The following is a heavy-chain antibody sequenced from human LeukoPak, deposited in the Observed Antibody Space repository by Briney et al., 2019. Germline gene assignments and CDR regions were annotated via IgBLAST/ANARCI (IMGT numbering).Heavy chain of an antibody. CDR3: AKGGEICSGGSCSPGY. CDR1: GFIFSSYG. Sequence: GRSLRLSCAASGFIFSSYGMHWVRQAPGKGLEWVAVLSSDGSNKYYTDSVKGRLTISRDNSKDTLYLQMNSLRVEDTALYYCAKGGEICSGGSCSPGYWGQGTLVTVSS. D-gene: IGHD2-15*01. V-gene: IGHV3-30*18. CDR2: LSSDGSNK. J-gene: IGHJ4*02.